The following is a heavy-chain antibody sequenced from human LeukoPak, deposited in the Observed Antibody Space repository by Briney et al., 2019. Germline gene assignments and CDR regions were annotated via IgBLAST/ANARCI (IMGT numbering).Heavy chain of an antibody. CDR3: ARDLNREDFDY. J-gene: IGHJ4*02. Sequence: PGGSLRLSCAASGFDFGSYDMHWVRQAPGKGLEWVAIIWLGGSAAYYGDSVKGRFTVSRDNSNNTLYLQMNSLRVEDTAVYYCARDLNREDFDYWGQGTLVAVSS. D-gene: IGHD1-14*01. V-gene: IGHV3-33*01. CDR1: GFDFGSYD. CDR2: IWLGGSAA.